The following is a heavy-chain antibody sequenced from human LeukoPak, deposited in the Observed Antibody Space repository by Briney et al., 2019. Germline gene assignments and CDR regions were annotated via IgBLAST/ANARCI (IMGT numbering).Heavy chain of an antibody. J-gene: IGHJ4*02. CDR1: GFTFSSYE. D-gene: IGHD5-12*01. CDR3: ARGSLHSAYGFDY. CDR2: SSSSGSTI. Sequence: GGSLRLSCAASGFTFSSYEMNWVRQAPVKGLEWVSHSSSSGSTIYYAGSVKGRFTIARDNAKNSVYLQMNSLRAEDTAVYYCARGSLHSAYGFDYWGQGTLVTVSS. V-gene: IGHV3-48*03.